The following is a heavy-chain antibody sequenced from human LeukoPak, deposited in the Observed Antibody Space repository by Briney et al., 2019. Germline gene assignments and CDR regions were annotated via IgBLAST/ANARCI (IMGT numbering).Heavy chain of an antibody. CDR3: AVGSGTYDY. V-gene: IGHV3-48*01. J-gene: IGHJ4*02. Sequence: GSLRLSCAASGFTFSSYSMNWVRQAPGKGLEWVSYISSSSSTIYYADSVKGRFTISRDNAKNSLYLQMNSLRAEDTAVYYCAVGSGTYDYWGQGTLVTVSS. CDR1: GFTFSSYS. D-gene: IGHD1-14*01. CDR2: ISSSSSTI.